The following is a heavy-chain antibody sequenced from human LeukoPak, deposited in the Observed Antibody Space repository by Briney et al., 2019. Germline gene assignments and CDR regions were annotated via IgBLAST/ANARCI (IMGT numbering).Heavy chain of an antibody. J-gene: IGHJ4*02. Sequence: GGSLRLSCAASGFTFSTSWMIWVRQAPGKGLEWVANIKEDGSEKYYVDSVKGRFTISRDNAKNSLYLQMNSLRAEDTAVYYCARGWIAAAGPFDYWGQGTLVTVSS. D-gene: IGHD6-13*01. CDR3: ARGWIAAAGPFDY. CDR1: GFTFSTSW. CDR2: IKEDGSEK. V-gene: IGHV3-7*04.